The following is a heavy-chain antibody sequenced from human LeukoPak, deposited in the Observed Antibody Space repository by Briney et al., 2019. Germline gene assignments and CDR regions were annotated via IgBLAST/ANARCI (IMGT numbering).Heavy chain of an antibody. J-gene: IGHJ4*02. CDR1: GYSFTDYY. CDR3: ARLLASGGDY. D-gene: IGHD3-10*01. V-gene: IGHV1-2*02. CDR2: INSNSGGT. Sequence: GASVKVSCKTSGYSFTDYYMHWLRQAPVQGLEWMGWINSNSGGTNYAQNFQGRVTMTRDTSISTVYMELSRLKSDDTAVYYCARLLASGGDYWGQGTLVTVSS.